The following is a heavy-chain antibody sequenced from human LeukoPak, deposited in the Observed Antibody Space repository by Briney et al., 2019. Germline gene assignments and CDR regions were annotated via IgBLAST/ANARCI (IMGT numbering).Heavy chain of an antibody. D-gene: IGHD3-10*01. CDR1: GDSITNNAW. J-gene: IGHJ5*02. Sequence: PSGTLSLTCVVSGDSITNNAWWNWVRQPPGKGLEWIGEIHHSGSANYNASLRSRVTISVNTSKNQFSLKLSSVTAADTAVYYCARVYYYGSGSFDPWGQGTLVTVSS. CDR3: ARVYYYGSGSFDP. CDR2: IHHSGSA. V-gene: IGHV4-4*02.